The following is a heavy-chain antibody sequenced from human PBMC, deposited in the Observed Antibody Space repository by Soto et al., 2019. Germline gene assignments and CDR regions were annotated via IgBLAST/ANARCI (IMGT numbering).Heavy chain of an antibody. V-gene: IGHV3-30-3*01. D-gene: IGHD6-6*01. CDR3: ARVRRIAARQYYYYYYGMDV. Sequence: QVQLVESGGGVVQPGRSLRLSCAASGFTFSSYAMHWVRQAPGKGLEWVAVISYDGSNKYYADSVEGRFTISRDNSKNTLYLQMNSLRAEDTAVYYCARVRRIAARQYYYYYYGMDVWGQGTTVTVSS. J-gene: IGHJ6*02. CDR1: GFTFSSYA. CDR2: ISYDGSNK.